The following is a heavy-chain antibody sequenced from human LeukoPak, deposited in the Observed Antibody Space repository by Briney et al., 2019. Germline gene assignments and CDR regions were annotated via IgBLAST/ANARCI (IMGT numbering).Heavy chain of an antibody. J-gene: IGHJ5*02. V-gene: IGHV4-4*07. CDR3: ARDRGMWVTGTTNWFDP. CDR2: IYTSGSI. Sequence: SETLSLTRTVSGGSLRSYYWSWIRQPAGTGLEWIGRIYTSGSINYTPSLKSRVTMSVDTSKNQFSLKLSSVTAAGTAVYYCARDRGMWVTGTTNWFDPWGQGTLVTVSS. CDR1: GGSLRSYY. D-gene: IGHD1-7*01.